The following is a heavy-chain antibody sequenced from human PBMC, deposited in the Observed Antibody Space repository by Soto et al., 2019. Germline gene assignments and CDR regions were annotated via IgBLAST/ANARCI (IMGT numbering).Heavy chain of an antibody. V-gene: IGHV4-59*12. D-gene: IGHD4-17*01. J-gene: IGHJ4*02. Sequence: SETLSLTCSVSGGSIGRYYWSWIRQSPGKGLGWIGEIYDSANTNYNPSLKSRVTISEDTSKNQFSLKLSSVTAADTAVYYCAVQTTVTTFDYWGQGTLVTVSS. CDR3: AVQTTVTTFDY. CDR2: IYDSANT. CDR1: GGSIGRYY.